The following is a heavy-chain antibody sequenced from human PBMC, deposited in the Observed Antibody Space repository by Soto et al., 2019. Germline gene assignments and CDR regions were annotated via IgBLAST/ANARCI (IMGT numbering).Heavy chain of an antibody. Sequence: PGGSLRLSCAASGFTFSSYIMHWVRQAPGKGLEWMTLISHDGTAIFQTDSVKGRFTISRDNSKNTLYLQMNSLRPEDTAVYYCARAHRGYYYDSSGYYSLWASPAAFDICAQGTMVPVSS. CDR1: GFTFSSYI. V-gene: IGHV3-30*03. CDR3: ARAHRGYYYDSSGYYSLWASPAAFDI. D-gene: IGHD3-22*01. CDR2: ISHDGTAI. J-gene: IGHJ3*02.